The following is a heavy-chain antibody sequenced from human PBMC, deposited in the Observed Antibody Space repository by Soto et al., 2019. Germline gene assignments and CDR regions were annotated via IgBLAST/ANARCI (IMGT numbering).Heavy chain of an antibody. Sequence: EVQLVESGGGLVKPGGSLRLSCAASGFTFSSYSMNWVRQAPGKGLEWVSSISSSRSYIYYADSVKGLFTISRDNAKNSLYLQMNSQRAEDTAVYYCARDLESSSWHIFDYWGQGTLVTVSS. CDR3: ARDLESSSWHIFDY. CDR2: ISSSRSYI. J-gene: IGHJ4*02. V-gene: IGHV3-21*01. D-gene: IGHD6-13*01. CDR1: GFTFSSYS.